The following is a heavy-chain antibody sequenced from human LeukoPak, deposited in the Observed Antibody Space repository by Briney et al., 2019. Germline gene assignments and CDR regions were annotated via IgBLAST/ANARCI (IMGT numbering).Heavy chain of an antibody. J-gene: IGHJ3*02. Sequence: GRSLRLSCAASGFTFDDYAMHWVRQAPGKGLEWVSGISWNSGSIGFADSVKGRFTISRDNAKNSLYLQMNSLRAEDTALYYCAKGFRLRWSNGDAFDIWGQGTMVTVSS. D-gene: IGHD4-23*01. CDR3: AKGFRLRWSNGDAFDI. CDR2: ISWNSGSI. V-gene: IGHV3-9*01. CDR1: GFTFDDYA.